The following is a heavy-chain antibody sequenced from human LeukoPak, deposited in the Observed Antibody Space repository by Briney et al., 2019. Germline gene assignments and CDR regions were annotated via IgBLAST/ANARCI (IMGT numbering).Heavy chain of an antibody. D-gene: IGHD6-19*01. CDR1: GFTFSNSA. CDR3: AKMSARQWLD. V-gene: IGHV3-23*01. Sequence: GGSLRLSCAASGFTFSNSAMAWVRQAPGKGLEWVSAISGSGGSTYYADSVKGRFTISRDNSKNTLYLQMNSLRAEDTAVCYCAKMSARQWLDWGQGTLVTVSS. J-gene: IGHJ4*02. CDR2: ISGSGGST.